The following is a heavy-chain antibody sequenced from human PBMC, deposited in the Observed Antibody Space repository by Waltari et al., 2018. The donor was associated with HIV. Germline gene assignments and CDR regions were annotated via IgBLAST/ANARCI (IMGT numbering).Heavy chain of an antibody. D-gene: IGHD3-3*01. Sequence: EVQLVESGGGLIQPGGSLRLSCAASGFTVSSNYMSWVSQAPGKGLGWASIIYSGGSTYYADSVNGRFTISRDNSKNTLYLQMNSLRAEDTAVYYCARYDFWSGYYDYWGQGTLVTVSS. J-gene: IGHJ4*02. CDR2: IYSGGST. CDR3: ARYDFWSGYYDY. V-gene: IGHV3-53*01. CDR1: GFTVSSNY.